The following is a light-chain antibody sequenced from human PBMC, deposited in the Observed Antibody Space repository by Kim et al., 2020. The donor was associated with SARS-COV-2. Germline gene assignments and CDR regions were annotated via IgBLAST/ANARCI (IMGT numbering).Light chain of an antibody. J-gene: IGKJ1*01. V-gene: IGKV3-11*01. CDR2: DMS. CDR1: QSIGSN. CDR3: QQRSDWPPT. Sequence: EIVLTQSPATLSLSPGERATLSCRASQSIGSNLAWYQQRLGQAPRLLIYDMSYRATAIPARFSGSGSGTDFTLTIASLEPEDFAIYYCQQRSDWPPTFGQGTKVDIK.